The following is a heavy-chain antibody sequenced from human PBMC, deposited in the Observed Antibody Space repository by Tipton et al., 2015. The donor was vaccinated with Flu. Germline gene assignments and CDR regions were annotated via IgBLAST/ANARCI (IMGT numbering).Heavy chain of an antibody. J-gene: IGHJ4*02. V-gene: IGHV3-7*01. Sequence: GSLRLSCAVSGFTFSRYWMSWVRQAPGKGLEWVANIKQDGSETYYVDSVKGRFTISRDNSKNTLYLQMNSLRAEDTAVYYCARGYGSGSLTFDYWGQGTLVTVSS. D-gene: IGHD3-10*01. CDR3: ARGYGSGSLTFDY. CDR2: IKQDGSET. CDR1: GFTFSRYW.